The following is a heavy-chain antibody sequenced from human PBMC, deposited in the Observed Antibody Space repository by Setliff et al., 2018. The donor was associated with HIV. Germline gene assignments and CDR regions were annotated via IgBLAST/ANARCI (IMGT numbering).Heavy chain of an antibody. J-gene: IGHJ3*02. CDR1: GGSITGHY. V-gene: IGHV4-59*11. CDR2: IYYSGST. D-gene: IGHD6-13*01. Sequence: PSETLSLTCTVSGGSITGHYWNWIRQPPGKGLEWIGYIYYSGSTKYNPSLKSRVTISVDTSKNQFSLKLSSVTAADTAVYYCARAAAGAFDIWGQGTMVTVSS. CDR3: ARAAAGAFDI.